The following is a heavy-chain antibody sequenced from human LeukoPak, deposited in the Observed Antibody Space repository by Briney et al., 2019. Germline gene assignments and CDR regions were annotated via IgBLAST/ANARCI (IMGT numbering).Heavy chain of an antibody. CDR3: ARQNSLTGYRRTPTTYFDY. CDR2: IYPGDSDI. D-gene: IGHD3-9*01. J-gene: IGHJ4*02. CDR1: GYSFTSYW. V-gene: IGHV5-51*01. Sequence: GESLKISSKGSGYSFTSYWIGWVRQMPGKGLEWMGIIYPGDSDIRYSPSFEGQVTISADKSISTAYLQWSSLKASDTAMYYCARQNSLTGYRRTPTTYFDYWGQGTLVTVSS.